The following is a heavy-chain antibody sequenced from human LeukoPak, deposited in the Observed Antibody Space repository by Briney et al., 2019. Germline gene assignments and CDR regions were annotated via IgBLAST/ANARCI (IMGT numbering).Heavy chain of an antibody. CDR3: ARGTTATGAFDI. CDR2: INPNSGGT. J-gene: IGHJ3*02. D-gene: IGHD2-15*01. V-gene: IGHV1-2*02. CDR1: GYTFTGYY. Sequence: ASVKVSCKASGYTFTGYYMHWVRQAPGQGLEWMGWINPNSGGTNYAQKFQGRVTMTRDTSISTVYMELSRLRSDDTAVYYCARGTTATGAFDIWGQGTMVTVSS.